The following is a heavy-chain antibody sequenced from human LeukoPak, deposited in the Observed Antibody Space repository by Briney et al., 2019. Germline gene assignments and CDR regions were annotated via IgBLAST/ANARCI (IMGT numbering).Heavy chain of an antibody. V-gene: IGHV1-2*02. CDR1: GYTFTSYY. CDR2: INPNTGAT. CDR3: ARKYDILTGYDNWFDP. D-gene: IGHD3-9*01. Sequence: ASVKVSCKASGYTFTSYYMHWVRQAPGQGLEWMGWINPNTGATKYAEKFQGRVTMTGDTSISTGHMELSSLRSDDTAVYFCARKYDILTGYDNWFDPWGQGTLVTVSS. J-gene: IGHJ5*02.